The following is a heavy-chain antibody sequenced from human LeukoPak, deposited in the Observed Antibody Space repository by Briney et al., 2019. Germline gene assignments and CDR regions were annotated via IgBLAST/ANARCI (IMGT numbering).Heavy chain of an antibody. CDR3: AKVFRPSITMIVVVITGFDY. D-gene: IGHD3-22*01. J-gene: IGHJ4*02. Sequence: GGSLRLSCAASGFTFSNYAMSWVRQAPGKGLEWVSSISGSGGTTYYADSVRGRFTISRDNSKNTLYLQMDGLRAEDTAVYYCAKVFRPSITMIVVVITGFDYWGQGTLVTVSS. V-gene: IGHV3-23*01. CDR1: GFTFSNYA. CDR2: ISGSGGTT.